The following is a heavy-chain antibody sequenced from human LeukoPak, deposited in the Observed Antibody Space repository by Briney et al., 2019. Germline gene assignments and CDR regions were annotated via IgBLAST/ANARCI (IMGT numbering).Heavy chain of an antibody. J-gene: IGHJ6*02. V-gene: IGHV1-8*01. CDR2: MNPNSGNT. CDR3: ARGHRYCSSTSCYRRYYGMDV. D-gene: IGHD2-2*01. CDR1: GYTFTSYD. Sequence: ASVKVSCKASGYTFTSYDINWVRQATGQGLAWMGWMNPNSGNTGYAQKFQGRVTMTRNTSISTAYMELSSLRSEDTAVYYCARGHRYCSSTSCYRRYYGMDVWGQGTTVTVSS.